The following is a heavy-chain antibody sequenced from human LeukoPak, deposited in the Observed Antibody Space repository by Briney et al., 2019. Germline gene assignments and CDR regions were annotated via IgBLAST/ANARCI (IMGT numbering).Heavy chain of an antibody. CDR3: AREDYDYVWGSYRLGY. D-gene: IGHD3-16*02. CDR2: INSDGSST. Sequence: PGGSLRLSCAASGFTFSSYWMHWVRQAPGKGLVWVSRINSDGSSTSYADSVKGRFTISRDNAKNTLYLQMNSVRAEDTAVYYCAREDYDYVWGSYRLGYWGQGTLVTVSS. V-gene: IGHV3-74*01. J-gene: IGHJ4*02. CDR1: GFTFSSYW.